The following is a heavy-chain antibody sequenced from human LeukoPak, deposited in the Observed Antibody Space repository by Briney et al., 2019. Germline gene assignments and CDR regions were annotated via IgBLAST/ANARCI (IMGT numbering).Heavy chain of an antibody. V-gene: IGHV4-34*01. Sequence: SETLSLTCAVYGGSFSGYYWSWFRQPPGKGLEWIGAINHSGSTNYNPSLKSRVTISVDTSKNQFSLKLSSVTAADTAVYYCARVGYSSSWGPFDYWGQGTLVTVSS. J-gene: IGHJ4*02. CDR3: ARVGYSSSWGPFDY. CDR2: INHSGST. CDR1: GGSFSGYY. D-gene: IGHD6-13*01.